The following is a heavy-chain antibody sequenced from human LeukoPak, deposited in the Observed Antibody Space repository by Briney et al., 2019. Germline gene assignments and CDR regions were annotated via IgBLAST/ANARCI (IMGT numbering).Heavy chain of an antibody. V-gene: IGHV1-18*01. Sequence: GASVKVSCKASGYTFTSYGISWVRQAPGQGLEWMGWISAYNGNTNYAQKLQGRVTMTTDTSTSTAYMELRSLRSDDTAVYYCARDSGYSSSWYEWVDYMDVWGKGTTVTVSS. CDR3: ARDSGYSSSWYEWVDYMDV. J-gene: IGHJ6*03. CDR2: ISAYNGNT. CDR1: GYTFTSYG. D-gene: IGHD6-13*01.